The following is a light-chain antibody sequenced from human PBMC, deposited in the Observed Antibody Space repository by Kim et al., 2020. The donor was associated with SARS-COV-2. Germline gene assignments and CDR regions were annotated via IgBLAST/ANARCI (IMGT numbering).Light chain of an antibody. CDR3: QQFGTSPWT. Sequence: EIVLTQSPGTLSLSPGERATLSCRASQSVGSSYLAWYQQMVGQPPRLLIYGASSRATDIPDRFSGSGSGTDFTLTISRLEPEDFAVYYCQQFGTSPWTFGQGTKVDIK. V-gene: IGKV3-20*01. CDR1: QSVGSSY. J-gene: IGKJ1*01. CDR2: GAS.